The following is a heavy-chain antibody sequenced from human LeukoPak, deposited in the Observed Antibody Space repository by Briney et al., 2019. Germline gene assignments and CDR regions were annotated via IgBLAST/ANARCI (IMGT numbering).Heavy chain of an antibody. CDR2: IGYDGSSK. Sequence: QPGESLRLSCAASGFTFSTYGMHWVRQAPGKGLEWVAVIGYDGSSKFYADSVKGRFTISRDNSKNTVDLHLNSLRAEDTAVYHCGRGGGGTYTLEPSDYWGQGTLVTVSS. J-gene: IGHJ4*02. D-gene: IGHD1-26*01. V-gene: IGHV3-33*01. CDR3: GRGGGGTYTLEPSDY. CDR1: GFTFSTYG.